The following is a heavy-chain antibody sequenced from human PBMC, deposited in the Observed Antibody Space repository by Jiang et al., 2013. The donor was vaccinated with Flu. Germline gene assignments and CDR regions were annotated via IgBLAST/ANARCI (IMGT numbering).Heavy chain of an antibody. D-gene: IGHD3-22*01. CDR2: TYYRSKWYN. Sequence: TCAISGDSVSSNSAAWNWIRQSPSRGLEWLGRTYYRSKWYNDYAVSVKSRITINPDTSKNQFSLQLNSVTPEDTAVYYCARETFEGNAYYYDSSGRGMVDYWGQGTLVTVSS. V-gene: IGHV6-1*01. CDR3: ARETFEGNAYYYDSSGRGMVDY. J-gene: IGHJ4*02. CDR1: GDSVSSNSAA.